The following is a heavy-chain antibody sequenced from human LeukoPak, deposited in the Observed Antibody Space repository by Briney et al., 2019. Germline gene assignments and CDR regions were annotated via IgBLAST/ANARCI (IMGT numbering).Heavy chain of an antibody. J-gene: IGHJ6*02. CDR1: GGSISSSSYY. Sequence: SETLSLTCTVSGGSISSSSYYWGWIRQPPGKGLEWIGSIYYSGSTYYNPSLKSRVTISVDTSKNQSALKLSSVTAADTAVYYCATLSTTPNYGMDVWGQGTTVTVSS. CDR3: ATLSTTPNYGMDV. D-gene: IGHD2/OR15-2a*01. V-gene: IGHV4-39*01. CDR2: IYYSGST.